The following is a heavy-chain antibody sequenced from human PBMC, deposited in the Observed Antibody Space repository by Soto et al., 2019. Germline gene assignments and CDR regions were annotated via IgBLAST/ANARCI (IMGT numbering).Heavy chain of an antibody. CDR2: IYYSGNT. CDR1: GGSITSSNYH. CDR3: SRLTNARPGDD. D-gene: IGHD2-2*01. V-gene: IGHV4-39*01. Sequence: SETLSLTCTVSGGSITSSNYHWGWSRQPPGKGLEWIGTIYYSGNTYYNPSLKSRVTMSMDASKNQFSLTLSSVAVADTAVYYCSRLTNARPGDDWGQGTLVAVSS. J-gene: IGHJ4*02.